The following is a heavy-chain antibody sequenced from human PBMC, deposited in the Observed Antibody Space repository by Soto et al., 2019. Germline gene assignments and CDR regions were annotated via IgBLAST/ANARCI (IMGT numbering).Heavy chain of an antibody. V-gene: IGHV1-18*01. D-gene: IGHD6-13*01. CDR2: ISAYNGNT. Sequence: GASVKVSCKASGYTFTSYGISWVRQASGQGLEWMGWISAYNGNTNYAQKLQGRVTMTTDTSTSTAYMELRSLRSDDTAVYYCARVESSNTPPEYFQQWGQGTLVTVSS. J-gene: IGHJ1*01. CDR3: ARVESSNTPPEYFQQ. CDR1: GYTFTSYG.